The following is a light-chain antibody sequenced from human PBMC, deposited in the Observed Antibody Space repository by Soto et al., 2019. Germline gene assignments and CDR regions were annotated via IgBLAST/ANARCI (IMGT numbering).Light chain of an antibody. CDR3: SSYSSSRTFV. V-gene: IGLV2-8*01. J-gene: IGLJ1*01. Sequence: QSALTQPPSASGSPGQSVTISCTGSNTDVGGYNYVSWYQQHPGKAPKDMIYEVTKRPSGVPARFSGSRSGNTASLTVSGLQAEVEADYYFSSYSSSRTFVFGPGTKLTVL. CDR1: NTDVGGYNY. CDR2: EVT.